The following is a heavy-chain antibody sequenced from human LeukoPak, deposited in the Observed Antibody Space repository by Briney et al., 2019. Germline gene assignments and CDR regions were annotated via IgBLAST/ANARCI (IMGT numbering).Heavy chain of an antibody. Sequence: SETLSLTCTVSGASISPNYWSWIRQPPGKGLEWIGYIYYSGSTNYNPSLKSRVTISVDTSKNQFSLKLSSVTAADTAVYYRARDFPYSSSAVDYWGQGTLVTVSS. CDR3: ARDFPYSSSAVDY. CDR1: GASISPNY. CDR2: IYYSGST. V-gene: IGHV4-59*01. D-gene: IGHD6-13*01. J-gene: IGHJ4*02.